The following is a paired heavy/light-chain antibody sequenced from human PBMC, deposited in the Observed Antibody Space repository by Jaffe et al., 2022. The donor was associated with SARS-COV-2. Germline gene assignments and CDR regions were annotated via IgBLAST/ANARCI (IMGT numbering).Heavy chain of an antibody. CDR2: INFNTGDT. J-gene: IGHJ4*02. D-gene: IGHD6-13*01. CDR3: ARDGAADVATYFDY. V-gene: IGHV1-2*02. Sequence: QVELVQSGAEVKTPGASVKVSCKASGYTFTDDYMNWVRQAPGQGLEWMGWINFNTGDTKYAQKFQGRVTMTRDTSINTVFMELSGLRSDDTAVYYCARDGAADVATYFDYWGQGTPVTVSS. CDR1: GYTFTDDY.
Light chain of an antibody. CDR2: LGS. J-gene: IGKJ2*01. CDR1: QSLLYSNGYNY. V-gene: IGKV2-28*01. CDR3: IQPLQIPYT. Sequence: DIVMTQSPLFLPVTPGEPASISCRSNQSLLYSNGYNYLDWYLQKPGQSPQILIYLGSNRASGVPDRFSGSGSGTDFTLKISRVEAEDVGVYYCIQPLQIPYTFGQGTKLEIK.